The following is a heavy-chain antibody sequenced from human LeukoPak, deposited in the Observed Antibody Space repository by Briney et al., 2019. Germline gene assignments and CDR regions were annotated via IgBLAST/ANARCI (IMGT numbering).Heavy chain of an antibody. Sequence: PGGSLRFSCAASGFTVSSNYMSWVRRAPGKGLEWVSVIYSGGSTYYADSVKGRFTISRDNSKNTLYLQMNSLRAEDTAVYYCARGATIFGVAEEYYFDYWGQGTLVTVSS. V-gene: IGHV3-53*01. CDR3: ARGATIFGVAEEYYFDY. CDR2: IYSGGST. CDR1: GFTVSSNY. D-gene: IGHD3-3*01. J-gene: IGHJ4*02.